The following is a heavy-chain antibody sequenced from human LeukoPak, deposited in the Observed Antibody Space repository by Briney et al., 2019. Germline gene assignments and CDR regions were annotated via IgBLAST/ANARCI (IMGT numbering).Heavy chain of an antibody. CDR2: IHYSGST. Sequence: PSETLSLTCFVSGCSISSYFWNWLRQPQRKGLVWIGYIHYSGSTNYNPSLKSRVTISVDTSKNRLSLKLNSETAADTAVNYCVRATAAGLNAFDFWGQGTMVTVSS. CDR1: GCSISSYF. V-gene: IGHV4-59*01. CDR3: VRATAAGLNAFDF. J-gene: IGHJ3*01. D-gene: IGHD6-13*01.